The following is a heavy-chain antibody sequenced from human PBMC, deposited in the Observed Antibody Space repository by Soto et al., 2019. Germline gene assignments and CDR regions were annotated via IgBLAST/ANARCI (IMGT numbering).Heavy chain of an antibody. Sequence: PGGSLRLSCAASGFTVSSNYMSWVRQAPGKGLEWVSVIYSGGSTYYADSVKGRFTISRDNSKNTLYLQMNSLRAEDTTVYYCARDPGGYSYGAYWGQGTLVTVSS. CDR2: IYSGGST. CDR1: GFTVSSNY. V-gene: IGHV3-53*01. D-gene: IGHD5-18*01. CDR3: ARDPGGYSYGAY. J-gene: IGHJ4*02.